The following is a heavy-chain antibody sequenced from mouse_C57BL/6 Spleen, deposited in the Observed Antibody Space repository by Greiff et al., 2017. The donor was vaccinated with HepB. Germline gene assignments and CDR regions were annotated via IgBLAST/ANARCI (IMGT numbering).Heavy chain of an antibody. CDR3: ARDGSSLFGC. V-gene: IGHV5-12*01. D-gene: IGHD1-1*01. Sequence: EVMLVESGGGLVQPGGSLKLSCAASGFTFSDYYMYWVRQTPEKRLEWVAYISNGGGSTYYPDTVKGRFTISRDNAKNTLYLQMSRLKSEDTAMYYCARDGSSLFGCWGQGTTLTVSS. J-gene: IGHJ2*01. CDR1: GFTFSDYY. CDR2: ISNGGGST.